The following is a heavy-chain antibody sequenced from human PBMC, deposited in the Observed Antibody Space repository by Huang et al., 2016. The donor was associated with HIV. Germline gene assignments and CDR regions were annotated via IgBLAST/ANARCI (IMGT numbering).Heavy chain of an antibody. CDR3: ARHFGSWSGYFDS. Sequence: QLQLQESGPGLVRPSETLSLICTVSGGSITDSNYDWCWIRQPPGKGLEWIGSLDYSGDTDYDPSFKRRVTMSVDTSKNRFSLDISSVAVADTAIYYCARHFGSWSGYFDSWGQGTLVPVSS. V-gene: IGHV4-39*01. CDR1: GGSITDSNYD. J-gene: IGHJ4*02. CDR2: LDYSGDT. D-gene: IGHD3-10*01.